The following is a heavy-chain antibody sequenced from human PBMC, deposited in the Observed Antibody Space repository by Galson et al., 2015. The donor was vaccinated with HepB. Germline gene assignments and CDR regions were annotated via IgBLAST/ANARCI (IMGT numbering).Heavy chain of an antibody. Sequence: SLRLSCAASGFTFSSSWMHWVRQAPGKGLVWVSRINNEGSGTTYADSVKGRFTISRDNAKNTLYLQMNSLRAEDTAVYYCARKGDYLEDWGPGTLVTVSS. V-gene: IGHV3-74*01. CDR1: GFTFSSSW. CDR3: ARKGDYLED. J-gene: IGHJ4*02. CDR2: INNEGSGT. D-gene: IGHD4-17*01.